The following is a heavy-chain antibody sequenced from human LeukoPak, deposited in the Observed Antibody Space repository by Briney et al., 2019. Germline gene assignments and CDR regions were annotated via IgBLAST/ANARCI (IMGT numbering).Heavy chain of an antibody. J-gene: IGHJ4*02. CDR2: SYYSGST. Sequence: SETLSLTCAVSGGSFSSGGYSWSWIRQPPGKGLEWIVSSYYSGSTYYNPSVKSRVTIFVDTSKSQFSQKLSSVTAADTAVYYCARHRQSLRYFDYWGRGTLVTVSS. V-gene: IGHV4-30-2*03. CDR1: GGSFSSGGYS. CDR3: ARHRQSLRYFDY. D-gene: IGHD3-16*01.